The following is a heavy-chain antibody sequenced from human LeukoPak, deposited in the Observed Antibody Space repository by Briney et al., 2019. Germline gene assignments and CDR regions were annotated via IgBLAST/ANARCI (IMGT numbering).Heavy chain of an antibody. D-gene: IGHD3-10*01. CDR3: AREPRITMVRGVIIGYFDY. V-gene: IGHV4-31*03. Sequence: SQTLSLTCTVSGGSISSGGYYWSWIRQHPRKSLEWIGYIYYSGSTYYNPPLKSRVTISVDTFKNQFSLKLSSVTAADTAVYYCAREPRITMVRGVIIGYFDYWGQGTMVTVSS. CDR2: IYYSGST. CDR1: GGSISSGGYY. J-gene: IGHJ4*03.